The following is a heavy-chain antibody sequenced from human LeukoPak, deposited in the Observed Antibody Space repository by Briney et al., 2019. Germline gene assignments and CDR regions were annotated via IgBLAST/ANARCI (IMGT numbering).Heavy chain of an antibody. J-gene: IGHJ5*02. V-gene: IGHV4-59*12. CDR1: GGSISSYY. Sequence: PSETLSLTCTVSGGSISSYYWSWIRQPPGKGLEWIGYIYYSGSTNYNPSLKSRVTISVDTSKNQFSLKLSSVTAADTAVYYCARESTTLGFDPWGQGTLVTVSS. CDR3: ARESTTLGFDP. CDR2: IYYSGST. D-gene: IGHD1-1*01.